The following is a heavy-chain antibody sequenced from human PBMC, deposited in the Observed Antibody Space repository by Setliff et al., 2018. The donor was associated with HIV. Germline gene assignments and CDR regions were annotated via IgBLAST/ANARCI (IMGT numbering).Heavy chain of an antibody. CDR1: GDSISSDFY. CDR2: IYHSGNT. CDR3: ARGQGCGGNCWSSASLPPAGWFDP. D-gene: IGHD2-21*02. V-gene: IGHV4-38-2*02. Sequence: SETLSLTCTVSGDSISSDFYWGWIRQPPGKGLEWIGSIYHSGNTYYMPSLQSRATISVDMSKNQFSLNLNSVTAADTAVYYCARGQGCGGNCWSSASLPPAGWFDPWGQGTLVTVSS. J-gene: IGHJ5*02.